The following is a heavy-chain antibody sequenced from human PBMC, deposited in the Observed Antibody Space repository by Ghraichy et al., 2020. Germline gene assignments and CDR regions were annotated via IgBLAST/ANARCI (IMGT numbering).Heavy chain of an antibody. Sequence: SETLSLTCTVSGYSITSGYYWGWIRQPPGKGLEWIGSIYHSGTTYYNPSLKSRVTISVDTSKNQFSLNLSSVTATDTAVYYLARVRNYDFWSGYFEAYNWFDPWGQGTLVTVSS. V-gene: IGHV4-38-2*02. CDR2: IYHSGTT. D-gene: IGHD3-3*01. CDR3: ARVRNYDFWSGYFEAYNWFDP. J-gene: IGHJ5*02. CDR1: GYSITSGYY.